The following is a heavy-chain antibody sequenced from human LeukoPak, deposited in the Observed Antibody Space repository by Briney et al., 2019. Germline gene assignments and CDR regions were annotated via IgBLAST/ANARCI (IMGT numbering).Heavy chain of an antibody. CDR1: GGSISSSSYY. J-gene: IGHJ4*02. Sequence: SETLSLTCTVSGGSISSSSYYWGWIRQPPGKGLEWIGSIYYSGSTYYNPSLKSRVTISVDTSKNQFTLKLSSVTAADTAVYYCARDSRREPGIAAHWGQGTLVTVSS. V-gene: IGHV4-39*06. CDR3: ARDSRREPGIAAH. CDR2: IYYSGST. D-gene: IGHD6-13*01.